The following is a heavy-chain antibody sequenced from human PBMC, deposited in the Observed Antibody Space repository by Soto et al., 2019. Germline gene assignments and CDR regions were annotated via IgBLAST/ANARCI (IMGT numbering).Heavy chain of an antibody. J-gene: IGHJ5*02. V-gene: IGHV1-18*01. CDR2: ISAYNGNP. Sequence: QVQLVQSGAEVKKPGASVKVSCKASGYTFTSYGISWVRQAPGQGLEWMGWISAYNGNPNYAQKLQGRVTMTTDTSTSTAYMELRSLRSDDTAVYYCARDHWQQLPEDWFDPWGQGTLVTVSS. CDR1: GYTFTSYG. CDR3: ARDHWQQLPEDWFDP. D-gene: IGHD6-13*01.